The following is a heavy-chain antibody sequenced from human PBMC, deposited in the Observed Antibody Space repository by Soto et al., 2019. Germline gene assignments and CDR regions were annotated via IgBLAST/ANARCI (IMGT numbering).Heavy chain of an antibody. CDR2: ISPSGDAT. D-gene: IGHD1-26*01. Sequence: GGSLRLTCAASGLTYSSYAMSWVRQAPGKGLEWVSAISPSGDATYYADSVKGRFTISRDNSKNTLCLQMNSLRAEVTALYYCATSARIVGSTGASDIWGQGTMVTVSS. CDR3: ATSARIVGSTGASDI. J-gene: IGHJ3*02. CDR1: GLTYSSYA. V-gene: IGHV3-23*01.